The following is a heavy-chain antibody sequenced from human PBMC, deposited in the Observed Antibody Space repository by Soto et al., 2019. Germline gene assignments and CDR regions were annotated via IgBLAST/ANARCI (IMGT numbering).Heavy chain of an antibody. CDR2: IIPIFGTT. D-gene: IGHD6-19*01. CDR3: ARGPYISGRYEA. V-gene: IGHV1-69*12. J-gene: IGHJ5*02. CDR1: GGTSTNFA. Sequence: QVQLVQSGAEVKKPGSSVKVSCKASGGTSTNFAISWVRQAPGHRLEWLGAIIPIFGTTDYAHKFQDRVTITADESTTTAYMELRSLRSEDTAFYYCARGPYISGRYEAWGQGTLVTVSS.